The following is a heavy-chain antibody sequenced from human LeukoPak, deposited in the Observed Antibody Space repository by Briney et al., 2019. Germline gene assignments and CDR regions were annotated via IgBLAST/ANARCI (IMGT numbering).Heavy chain of an antibody. J-gene: IGHJ4*02. V-gene: IGHV3-64*02. Sequence: GGSLRLSCAASGFTFSSYAMHWVRQAPGKGLESVSGISTNGGSTYYADSVKGRFTISRDNAKNKLFLQIGSLRAEDMAVYYCARGGGMNTTMVWAFDYWGQGTLVTVSS. CDR2: ISTNGGST. D-gene: IGHD5-18*01. CDR3: ARGGGMNTTMVWAFDY. CDR1: GFTFSSYA.